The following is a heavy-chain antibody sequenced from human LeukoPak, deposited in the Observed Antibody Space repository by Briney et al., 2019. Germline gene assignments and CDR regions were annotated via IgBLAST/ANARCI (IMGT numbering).Heavy chain of an antibody. Sequence: GGSLRLSCAASGFIFSSYWMRWVRQAPGKGLVWVSRINSDGSSTTYADFLKGRFTISRDNAKSTLYLQMNSLRAEDPAVYYCARVPLIAGTWVDYWGQGTLVTVSS. CDR1: GFIFSSYW. CDR3: ARVPLIAGTWVDY. D-gene: IGHD1-20*01. J-gene: IGHJ4*02. V-gene: IGHV3-74*01. CDR2: INSDGSST.